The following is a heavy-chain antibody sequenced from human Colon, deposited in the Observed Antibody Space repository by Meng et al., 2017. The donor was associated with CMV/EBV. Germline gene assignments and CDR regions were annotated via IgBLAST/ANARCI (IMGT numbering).Heavy chain of an antibody. CDR3: ARAARPGMVGTTGGIEP. D-gene: IGHD4/OR15-4a*01. Sequence: QVQLVESGGGVVQPGGSLRLSCAASGFTFGTYAMHWVRQAPGKGLEWVAGLSYHGSNEYYAGSVKGRFTISRDNSKNTLYLQMNSLRAEDTAVFYCARAARPGMVGTTGGIEPWAQGARFTSPQ. V-gene: IGHV3-30-3*01. CDR2: LSYHGSNE. CDR1: GFTFGTYA. J-gene: IGHJ5*02.